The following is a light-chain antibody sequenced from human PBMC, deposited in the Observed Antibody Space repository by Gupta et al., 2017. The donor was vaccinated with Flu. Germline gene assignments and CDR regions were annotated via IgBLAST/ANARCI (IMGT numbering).Light chain of an antibody. V-gene: IGKV3-20*01. J-gene: IGKJ2*01. CDR2: RSS. CDR3: QQYGGSPLYT. CDR1: PSCSSDF. Sequence: RATRSCRASPSCSSDFLAWYQQKPGQAPRLLIYRSSRRATGIPDRFAASVSGTDFTLTISRLEPEDFAVYYCQQYGGSPLYTFGQGTNLEIK.